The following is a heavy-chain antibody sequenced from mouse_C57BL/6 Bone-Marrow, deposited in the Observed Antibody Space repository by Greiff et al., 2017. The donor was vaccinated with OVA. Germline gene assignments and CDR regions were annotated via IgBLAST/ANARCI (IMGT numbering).Heavy chain of an antibody. CDR2: ISDGGSYT. CDR1: GFTFSSYA. Sequence: EVQVVESGGGLVKPGGSLKLSCAASGFTFSSYAMSWVRQTPEKRLEWVATISDGGSYTYYPDNVKGRFTISRDNAKNNLYLQMSHLKSEDTAMYYCARGSRYYGSRAMDYWGQGTSVTVSS. D-gene: IGHD1-1*01. CDR3: ARGSRYYGSRAMDY. V-gene: IGHV5-4*01. J-gene: IGHJ4*01.